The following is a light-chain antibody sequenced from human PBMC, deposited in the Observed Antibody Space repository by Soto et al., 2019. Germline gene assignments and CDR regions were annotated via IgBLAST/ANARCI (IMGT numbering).Light chain of an antibody. CDR3: HQYGRFPLS. CDR2: GAS. CDR1: QSVSSNS. J-gene: IGKJ4*01. Sequence: EIVLTQSPGTLSLSPGERATLSCRASQSVSSNSLAWYQQKPGQAPRLLIYGASSRASGIPDRFSGRGSETDFTLTIRRLEPEDFAVYYCHQYGRFPLSFGGGPRWISN. V-gene: IGKV3-20*01.